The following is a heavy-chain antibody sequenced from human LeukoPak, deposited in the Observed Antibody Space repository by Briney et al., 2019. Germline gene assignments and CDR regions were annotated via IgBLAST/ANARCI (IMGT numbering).Heavy chain of an antibody. CDR2: IYYSGST. CDR3: ARVVATKITDIDY. J-gene: IGHJ4*02. V-gene: IGHV4-30-4*01. CDR1: GGSISSGDYY. D-gene: IGHD5-24*01. Sequence: SETLSLTCTVSGGSISSGDYYWSWICQPPGKGLEWIGYIYYSGSTYYNPSLKSRVTISVDTSKNQFSLKLSSVTAADTAVYYCARVVATKITDIDYWGQGTLVTVSS.